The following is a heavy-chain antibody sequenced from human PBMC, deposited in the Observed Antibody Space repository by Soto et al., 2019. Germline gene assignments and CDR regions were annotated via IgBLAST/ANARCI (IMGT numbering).Heavy chain of an antibody. CDR3: ARGRSLTGAVDL. Sequence: EVQLVESGGGLVKPGGSLRLSCAASGFTFSTYAMIWVRQAPGKGLEWVSSISSSSSYIYYADSVKGRFTISRDNAKNSLYLQMNSLRAEDTAVYYCARGRSLTGAVDLWGQGTMVTVSS. CDR1: GFTFSTYA. CDR2: ISSSSSYI. J-gene: IGHJ3*01. D-gene: IGHD3-9*01. V-gene: IGHV3-21*01.